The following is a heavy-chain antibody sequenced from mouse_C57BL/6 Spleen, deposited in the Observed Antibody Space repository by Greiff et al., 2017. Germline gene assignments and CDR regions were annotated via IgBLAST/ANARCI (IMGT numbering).Heavy chain of an antibody. CDR2: INPRSGYT. V-gene: IGHV1-7*01. Sequence: VKVVESGAELAKPGASVKLSCKASGYTFISYWMSWVNQRPGKGLEWIGYINPRSGYTKYNKKLKDKATLTADKASSIAYLQLSSLKYDDSAVYYCARNDYDGEYYFGYWGHGPTLPVSS. CDR3: ARNDYDGEYYFGY. D-gene: IGHD2-4*01. CDR1: GYTFISYW. J-gene: IGHJ2*01.